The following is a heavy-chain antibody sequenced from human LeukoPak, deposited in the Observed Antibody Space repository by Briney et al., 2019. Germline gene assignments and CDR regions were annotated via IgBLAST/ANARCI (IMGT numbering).Heavy chain of an antibody. CDR1: GGTFSSYA. CDR3: ASYGDYEFDY. Sequence: SVKVSCKASGGTFSSYAISWVRQAPGQGLEWMGGIIPIFGTANFAQKFQGRVTITADESTSTAYMELSSLRSEDTAVYYCASYGDYEFDYWGQGTLVTVSS. D-gene: IGHD4-17*01. V-gene: IGHV1-69*13. CDR2: IIPIFGTA. J-gene: IGHJ4*02.